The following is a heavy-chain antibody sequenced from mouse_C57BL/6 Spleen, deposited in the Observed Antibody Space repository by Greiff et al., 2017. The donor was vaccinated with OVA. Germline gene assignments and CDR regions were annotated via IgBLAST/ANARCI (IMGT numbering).Heavy chain of an antibody. D-gene: IGHD2-3*01. CDR2: IDPADSYT. V-gene: IGHV1-69*01. Sequence: QVQLQQPGAELVMPGASVKLSCKASGYTFTSYWMHWVKQRPGQGLEWIGEIDPADSYTNYNQKFKGKSTLTVDKSSSTAYMQLSSLTSEDSAVYYCARSDGYFDYWGQGTTVTVSS. J-gene: IGHJ2*01. CDR1: GYTFTSYW. CDR3: ARSDGYFDY.